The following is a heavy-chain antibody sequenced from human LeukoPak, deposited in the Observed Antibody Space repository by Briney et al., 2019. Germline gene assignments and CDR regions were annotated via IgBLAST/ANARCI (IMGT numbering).Heavy chain of an antibody. CDR2: INPNSGGT. J-gene: IGHJ4*02. Sequence: ASVKVSCKASGYTFTGYYMHWVRQAPGQGLEWMGWINPNSGGTNYAEKFQGRVTMTRDTSITTAFMELSRLRSDDTAVYYCARVKTMIVVVSLFDYWGQRTLVTVSS. V-gene: IGHV1-2*02. D-gene: IGHD3-22*01. CDR1: GYTFTGYY. CDR3: ARVKTMIVVVSLFDY.